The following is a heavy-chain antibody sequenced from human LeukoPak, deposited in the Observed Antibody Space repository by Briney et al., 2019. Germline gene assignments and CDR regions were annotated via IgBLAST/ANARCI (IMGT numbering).Heavy chain of an antibody. CDR3: ARENYDILTGYRRSYFDY. J-gene: IGHJ4*02. CDR2: IYHSGST. Sequence: PSETLSLTCAVSGGSISSGGYSWSWIRQPPGKGLEWIGYIYHSGSTYHNPSLKSRVTISVDRSKNQFSLKLSSVTAADTAVYYRARENYDILTGYRRSYFDYWGQGTLVTVSS. CDR1: GGSISSGGYS. V-gene: IGHV4-30-2*01. D-gene: IGHD3-9*01.